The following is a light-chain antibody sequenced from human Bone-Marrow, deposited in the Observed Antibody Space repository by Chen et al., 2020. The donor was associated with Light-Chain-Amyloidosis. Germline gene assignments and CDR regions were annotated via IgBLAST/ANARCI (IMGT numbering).Light chain of an antibody. CDR2: RNN. CDR3: AAWDDSLSVYV. CDR1: SSNIGSNY. J-gene: IGLJ1*01. Sequence: QSVLTQPPSASGTPGQRVTISCSGSSSNIGSNYVYWYQQLPGTDPKLLIYRNNQRPSGVPDRFSGSKSGTSASLAISGLRSEDEADYYCAAWDDSLSVYVFGTGTKVTVL. V-gene: IGLV1-47*01.